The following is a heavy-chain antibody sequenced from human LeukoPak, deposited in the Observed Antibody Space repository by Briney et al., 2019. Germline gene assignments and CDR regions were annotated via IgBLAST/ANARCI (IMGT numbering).Heavy chain of an antibody. Sequence: GGSLRLSCAASGFTFSSYAMHWVRQAPGKGLEWVAVISYDGSNKYYADSVKGRFTISRDNSKNTLYLQMNSQRAEDTAVYYCARDAELYYDFWSGLFDYWGQGTLVTVSS. CDR2: ISYDGSNK. D-gene: IGHD3-3*01. J-gene: IGHJ4*02. CDR3: ARDAELYYDFWSGLFDY. V-gene: IGHV3-30-3*01. CDR1: GFTFSSYA.